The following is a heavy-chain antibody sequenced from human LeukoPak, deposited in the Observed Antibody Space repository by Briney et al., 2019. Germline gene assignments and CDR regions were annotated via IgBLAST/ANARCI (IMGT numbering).Heavy chain of an antibody. V-gene: IGHV1-2*04. J-gene: IGHJ4*02. D-gene: IGHD3-22*01. CDR1: GYTFTGYY. Sequence: ASVKVSCKASGYTFTGYYMHWVRQAPGQGLEWMEWINPNSGGTNYAQKFQGWVTMTRDTSISTAYMELSRLRFDDTAVYYCARWYSYDSSGYYYFDYWGQGTLVTVSS. CDR2: INPNSGGT. CDR3: ARWYSYDSSGYYYFDY.